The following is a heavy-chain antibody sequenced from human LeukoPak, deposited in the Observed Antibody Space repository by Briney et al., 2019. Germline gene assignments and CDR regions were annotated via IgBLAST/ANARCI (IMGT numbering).Heavy chain of an antibody. D-gene: IGHD2/OR15-2a*01. CDR3: AKDLSPLYYYYGMDV. V-gene: IGHV3-23*01. Sequence: GGSLRLSCAASGFTFSSYAMSWVRQAPGKGLEWVSAISGSGGNTYYADSVKGRFTISRDNSKNTLYLLLTSLRAEDTAVYYCAKDLSPLYYYYGMDVWGQGTTVTVSS. CDR1: GFTFSSYA. J-gene: IGHJ6*02. CDR2: ISGSGGNT.